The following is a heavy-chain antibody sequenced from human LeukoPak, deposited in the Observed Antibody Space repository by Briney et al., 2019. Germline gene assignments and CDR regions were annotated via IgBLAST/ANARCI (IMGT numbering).Heavy chain of an antibody. CDR3: ARVLLGTTYYYYYGMDV. CDR1: GGTFSSYA. Sequence: ASVKVSCKASGGTFSSYAISWVRQAPGQGLEWMGRIIPILGIANYAQKFQGRVTITADKSTSTAYMELGSLRSEDTAVYYCARVLLGTTYYYYYGMDVWGQGTTVTVSS. CDR2: IIPILGIA. D-gene: IGHD1-7*01. V-gene: IGHV1-69*04. J-gene: IGHJ6*02.